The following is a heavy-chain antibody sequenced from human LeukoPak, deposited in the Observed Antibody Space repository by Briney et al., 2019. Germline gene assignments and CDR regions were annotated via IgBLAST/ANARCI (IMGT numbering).Heavy chain of an antibody. Sequence: SETLSLTCAVSGGSISSSGYSWTWIRQPRGGGLEGIGYIYDSGSTYYNPSLKSRVTISVDRSKNQFSLRLSSVTAADTAVYYCATSSGGSGTYFDYWGQGSLVTVSS. CDR2: IYDSGST. CDR3: ATSSGGSGTYFDY. CDR1: GGSISSSGYS. D-gene: IGHD3-10*01. V-gene: IGHV4-30-2*01. J-gene: IGHJ4*02.